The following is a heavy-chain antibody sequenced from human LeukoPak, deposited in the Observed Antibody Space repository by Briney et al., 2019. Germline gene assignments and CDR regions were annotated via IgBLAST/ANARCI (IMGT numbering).Heavy chain of an antibody. D-gene: IGHD4-17*01. CDR3: ARLLSDYGEDWYFDL. Sequence: GESLKISCKGSGYRFTSYWIGWVRQMPGKGLEWMGIIYPGDSDTRYSPSFQGQVTISADKSISTAYLQWSSLKASDTAMYYCARLLSDYGEDWYFDLWGRGTLVTVSS. CDR2: IYPGDSDT. CDR1: GYRFTSYW. J-gene: IGHJ2*01. V-gene: IGHV5-51*01.